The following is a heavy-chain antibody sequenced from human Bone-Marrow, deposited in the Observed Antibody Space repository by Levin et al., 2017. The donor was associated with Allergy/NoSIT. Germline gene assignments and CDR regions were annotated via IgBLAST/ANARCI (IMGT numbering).Heavy chain of an antibody. J-gene: IGHJ4*02. Sequence: GESLKISCAASGFTFSSYWMSWVRLTPGKGLEWVANIKQDGSEKYYVDSVKGRFTISRDNAKNSLYLQMNSLRAEDTAVYYCAGGLAAHLFDYWGQGTLVTVSS. CDR3: AGGLAAHLFDY. D-gene: IGHD6-13*01. CDR2: IKQDGSEK. V-gene: IGHV3-7*02. CDR1: GFTFSSYW.